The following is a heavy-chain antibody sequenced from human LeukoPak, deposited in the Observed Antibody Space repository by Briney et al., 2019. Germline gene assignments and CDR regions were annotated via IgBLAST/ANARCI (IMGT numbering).Heavy chain of an antibody. V-gene: IGHV3-33*01. D-gene: IGHD6-6*01. CDR3: AXDPDAARGDEYYFDY. CDR2: IWYDGSNK. CDR1: GFTFSSYG. J-gene: IGHJ4*02. Sequence: GRSLRLSCAASGFTFSSYGMHWVRQAPGKGLEWVAVIWYDGSNKYYADSVKGRFTISRDNSKNTVYLQMNSLRAEDTAVYYCAXDPDAARGDEYYFDYWGQGTLVSVSS.